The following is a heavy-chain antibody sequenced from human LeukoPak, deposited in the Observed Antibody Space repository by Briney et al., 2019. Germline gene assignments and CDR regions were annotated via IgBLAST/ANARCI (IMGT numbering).Heavy chain of an antibody. CDR3: AGERYSSSWSGSLDY. CDR1: GYSFTSYW. J-gene: IGHJ4*02. Sequence: GESLKISCKGSGYSFTSYWIGWVRQMPGKGLEWMGVIDPGDSDTRYSPSFQGQVTISADKSISTAYLQWSSLKASDTAMYYCAGERYSSSWSGSLDYWGQGTLVTVSS. CDR2: IDPGDSDT. V-gene: IGHV5-51*01. D-gene: IGHD6-13*01.